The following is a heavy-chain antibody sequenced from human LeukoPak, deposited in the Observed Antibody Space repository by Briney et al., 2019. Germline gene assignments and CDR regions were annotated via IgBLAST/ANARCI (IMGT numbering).Heavy chain of an antibody. CDR2: ISGSGGST. D-gene: IGHD3-3*01. J-gene: IGHJ6*03. V-gene: IGHV3-23*01. Sequence: PGGSLRLSCAASGFTFSSYAMSWVRQAPGKGLEWVSAISGSGGSTYYADSVKGRFTISRDNSMNTLYLQMNSLRAEDTAVYYCAKDGKYYDFWSGYYSRSYYYYMDVWGKGTTVTVSS. CDR1: GFTFSSYA. CDR3: AKDGKYYDFWSGYYSRSYYYYMDV.